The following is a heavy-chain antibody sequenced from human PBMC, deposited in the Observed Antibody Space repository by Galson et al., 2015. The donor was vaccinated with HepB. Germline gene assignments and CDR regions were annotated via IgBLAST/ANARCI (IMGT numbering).Heavy chain of an antibody. CDR3: ARDYASSWDFNHSYGMDV. J-gene: IGHJ6*02. V-gene: IGHV3-30*04. CDR2: ISYDGSNK. D-gene: IGHD6-13*01. CDR1: GFAFSSYA. Sequence: SLRLSCAASGFAFSSYAMHWVRQAPGKGLEWVAVISYDGSNKYYADSVKGRFTISRDNPKNTLSLQMISLRAEDTAVYYCARDYASSWDFNHSYGMDVWGQGTTVTVSS.